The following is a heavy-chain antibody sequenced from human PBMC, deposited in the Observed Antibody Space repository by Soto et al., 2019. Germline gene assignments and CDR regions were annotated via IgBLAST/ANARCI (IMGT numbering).Heavy chain of an antibody. CDR2: IWYDGSNK. V-gene: IGHV3-33*01. CDR1: GFTFSSYG. CDR3: ARDYNIGLGRWFGELLPSDY. D-gene: IGHD3-10*01. J-gene: IGHJ4*02. Sequence: GGSLRLSCAASGFTFSSYGMHWVRQAPGKGLEWVAVIWYDGSNKYYADSVKGRFTIARENSKNTLYLQMNSLRAEDTAVYYCARDYNIGLGRWFGELLPSDYWGQGTLVTVSS.